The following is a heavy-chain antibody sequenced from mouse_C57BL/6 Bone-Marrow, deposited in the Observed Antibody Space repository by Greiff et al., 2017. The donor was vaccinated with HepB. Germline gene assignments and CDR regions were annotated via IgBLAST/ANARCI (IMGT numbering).Heavy chain of an antibody. CDR3: ARAHLYGSAIDD. J-gene: IGHJ4*01. D-gene: IGHD1-1*01. CDR1: GFTFSDFY. CDR2: SRNKANDYTT. Sequence: EVQLVESGGGLVQSGRSLRLSCATSGFTFSDFYMEWVRQAPGKGLEWLAASRNKANDYTTEYSASVKGRFIVSRDTSQSILYLQMNALRAEDTAIYYCARAHLYGSAIDDWGQGTSVTVSS. V-gene: IGHV7-1*01.